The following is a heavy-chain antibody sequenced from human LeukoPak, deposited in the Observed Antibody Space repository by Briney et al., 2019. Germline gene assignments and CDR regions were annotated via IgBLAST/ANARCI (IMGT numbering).Heavy chain of an antibody. Sequence: GGSLRLSCEASGLPFSTFWMIWVRQPPGKGLEWVAKIQQDGSGEQYVDSVKGRFTISRDNSKNTLYLQMNSLRAEDTAVYYCARVGKVYYDSSGSDYWGQGTLVTVSS. CDR3: ARVGKVYYDSSGSDY. J-gene: IGHJ4*02. V-gene: IGHV3-7*01. CDR2: IQQDGSGE. CDR1: GLPFSTFW. D-gene: IGHD3-22*01.